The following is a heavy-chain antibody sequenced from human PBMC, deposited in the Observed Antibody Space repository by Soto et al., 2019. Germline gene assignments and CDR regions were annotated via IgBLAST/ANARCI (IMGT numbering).Heavy chain of an antibody. CDR3: AHRLAPGGWNDFYNWFDP. D-gene: IGHD1-1*01. Sequence: SGPTLVNPTQTLTLTCTFSGFSLSTSGVGVGWIRQPPGKALEWLALIYWDDDKRYSPSLKSRLTITKDTSKNQVVLTMTNMDPVDTATYYCAHRLAPGGWNDFYNWFDPWGQGTLVTVSS. CDR2: IYWDDDK. J-gene: IGHJ5*02. V-gene: IGHV2-5*02. CDR1: GFSLSTSGVG.